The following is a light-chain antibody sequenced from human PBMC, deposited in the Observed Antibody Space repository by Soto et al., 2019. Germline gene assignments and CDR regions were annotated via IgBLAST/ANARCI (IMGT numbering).Light chain of an antibody. Sequence: QSVLTQPPSASGTPGQRVTISCSGSSSNIGSNYLYWYQHLPGTAPKLLIFWDDQRASGVPDRFSGSKSGTSASLAISGLRSEDEADYCAAWDNSLSGLEFGGGTKLAVL. CDR1: SSNIGSNY. J-gene: IGLJ2*01. CDR2: WDD. CDR3: AAWDNSLSGLE. V-gene: IGLV1-47*01.